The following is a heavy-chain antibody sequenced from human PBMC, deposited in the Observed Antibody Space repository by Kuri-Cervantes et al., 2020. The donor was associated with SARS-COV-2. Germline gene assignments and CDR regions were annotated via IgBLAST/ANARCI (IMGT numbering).Heavy chain of an antibody. D-gene: IGHD2-2*01. CDR1: GYTFTSYG. V-gene: IGHV1-18*01. CDR2: ISAYNGNT. Sequence: ASVKVSCKASGYTFTSYGISWVRQAPGQGLEWMGWISAYNGNTNYAQKLQGRVTMTRDTSTSTVYMQLSSLRSEDTAVYYCARGGLVPAASDAFDIWGQGTMVTVSS. CDR3: ARGGLVPAASDAFDI. J-gene: IGHJ3*02.